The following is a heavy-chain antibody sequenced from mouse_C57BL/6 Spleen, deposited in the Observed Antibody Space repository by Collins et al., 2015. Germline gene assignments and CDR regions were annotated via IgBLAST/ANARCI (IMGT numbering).Heavy chain of an antibody. CDR1: GYTFTTYG. CDR3: ARDYYGNAYYAMDY. Sequence: QIQLVQSGPELKKPGETVKISCKASGYTFTTYGMSWVKQAPGKGLKWMGWINTYSGVPTYADDFKGRFAFSLETSASTAYLQINNLKNEDTATYFCARDYYGNAYYAMDYWGQGTSVTVSS. J-gene: IGHJ4*01. V-gene: IGHV9-3*01. D-gene: IGHD2-1*01. CDR2: INTYSGVP.